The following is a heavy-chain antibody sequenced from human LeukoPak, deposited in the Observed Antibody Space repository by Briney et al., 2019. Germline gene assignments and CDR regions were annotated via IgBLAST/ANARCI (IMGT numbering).Heavy chain of an antibody. V-gene: IGHV1-69*13. CDR2: IIPIFGTA. CDR1: GGTFSSYA. J-gene: IGHJ4*02. CDR3: ARQPPYYYDSSGYSFDY. Sequence: GASVKVSCKASGGTFSSYAISWVRQAPGQGLEWMGGIIPIFGTANYAQKFQGRVTITADESTSTAYMELSSLRSEDTAVYYCARQPPYYYDSSGYSFDYWGQGTLVTVSS. D-gene: IGHD3-22*01.